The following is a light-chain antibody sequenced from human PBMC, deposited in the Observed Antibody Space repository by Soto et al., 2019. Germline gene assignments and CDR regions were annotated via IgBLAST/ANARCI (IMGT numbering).Light chain of an antibody. V-gene: IGKV3-20*01. Sequence: ENVLTQSPGTLSLSPGERATLSCRASQNADNNFLAWYQHKPGQPPRLLIFGASIRAAGIPDRFSGSGSGTDFTLSISRLEPEDFVVYHCQQYGSLPYTFGQGPKLDI. CDR2: GAS. CDR1: QNADNNF. CDR3: QQYGSLPYT. J-gene: IGKJ2*01.